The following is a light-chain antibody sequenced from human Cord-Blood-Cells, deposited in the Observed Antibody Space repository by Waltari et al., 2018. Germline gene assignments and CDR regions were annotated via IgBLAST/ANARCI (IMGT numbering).Light chain of an antibody. Sequence: SYELTQPPSVSVSPGQTASITSSGDKLGDKYACWYQQKPGQSPVLVIYQDSKRPSGIPERFSGSNSGNTATLTISGTQAMDEADYYCQAWDSSTVFGTGTKVTVL. CDR2: QDS. CDR3: QAWDSSTV. V-gene: IGLV3-1*01. CDR1: KLGDKY. J-gene: IGLJ1*01.